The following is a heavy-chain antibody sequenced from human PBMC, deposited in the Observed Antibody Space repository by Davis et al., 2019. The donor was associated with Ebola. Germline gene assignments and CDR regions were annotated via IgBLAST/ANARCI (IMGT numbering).Heavy chain of an antibody. CDR3: ARAYGSSSGYFDY. Sequence: PSETLSLTCSVSGGSISSYYWTWIRQPPGKGLEWIGNIYYSGSTNYNPSLESRVTISVDTSKNQFSLNLTSVTAADTAVYYCARAYGSSSGYFDYWGQGTLVTVSS. J-gene: IGHJ4*02. CDR1: GGSISSYY. V-gene: IGHV4-59*01. CDR2: IYYSGST. D-gene: IGHD4-23*01.